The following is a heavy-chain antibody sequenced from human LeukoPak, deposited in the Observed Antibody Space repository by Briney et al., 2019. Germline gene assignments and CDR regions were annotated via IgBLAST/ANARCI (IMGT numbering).Heavy chain of an antibody. J-gene: IGHJ4*02. CDR2: INPNSGGT. V-gene: IGHV1-2*04. D-gene: IGHD6-19*01. Sequence: GASVKVSCKASGYTFTGYYMHWVRQAPGQGLEWMGWINPNSGGTNYAQKFQGWVTMTRDTSISTAYMELSRLRSDDTAVYYCARVNTGYSSGWYDYWGQGTLVTVSS. CDR3: ARVNTGYSSGWYDY. CDR1: GYTFTGYY.